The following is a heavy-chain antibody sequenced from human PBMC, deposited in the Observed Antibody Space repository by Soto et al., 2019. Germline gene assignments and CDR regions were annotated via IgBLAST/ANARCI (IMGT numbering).Heavy chain of an antibody. D-gene: IGHD6-19*01. CDR3: AKDFIAVAGFKEKSHWFDP. V-gene: IGHV3-23*01. J-gene: IGHJ5*02. Sequence: GGSLRLSCAASGFTFSSYAMSWVRQAPGKGLEWVSAISGSGGSTYYADSAKGRFTISRDNSKNTLYLQMNSPRAEDTAVYYCAKDFIAVAGFKEKSHWFDPWGQGTLVTVSS. CDR2: ISGSGGST. CDR1: GFTFSSYA.